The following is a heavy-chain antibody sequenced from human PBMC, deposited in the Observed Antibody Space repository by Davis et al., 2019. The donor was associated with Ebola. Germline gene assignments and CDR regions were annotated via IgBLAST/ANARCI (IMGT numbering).Heavy chain of an antibody. V-gene: IGHV4-59*12. D-gene: IGHD3-10*01. CDR1: GGSISSYY. CDR3: ARWGSGKWPPNWFDP. CDR2: IYYSGST. J-gene: IGHJ5*02. Sequence: PSETLSLTCTVSGGSISSYYWSWIRQPPGKGLEWIGYIYYSGSTNYNPSLKSRVTISVDTSKNQFSLKLSSVTAADTAVYYCARWGSGKWPPNWFDPWGQGTLVTVSS.